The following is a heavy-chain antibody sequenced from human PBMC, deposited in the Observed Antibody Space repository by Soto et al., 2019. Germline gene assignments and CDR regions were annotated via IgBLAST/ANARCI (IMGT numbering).Heavy chain of an antibody. J-gene: IGHJ4*02. CDR1: GGYISSGDYY. D-gene: IGHD6-13*01. Sequence: TLSLTCPFSGGYISSGDYYWSWIRQPPGKGLEWIGYIYYSGSTYYNPSLKSRVTISVDTSKNQFSLKLSSVTAADTAVYYCARAAGTGFDYWGQGTLVTVSS. CDR2: IYYSGST. V-gene: IGHV4-30-4*01. CDR3: ARAAGTGFDY.